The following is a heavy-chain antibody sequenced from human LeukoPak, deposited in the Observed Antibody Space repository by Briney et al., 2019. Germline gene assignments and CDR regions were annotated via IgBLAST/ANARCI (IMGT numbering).Heavy chain of an antibody. CDR1: GFTFSSYA. CDR3: AKDLYDSSGYYPY. J-gene: IGHJ4*02. CDR2: ISGSGGST. Sequence: GGSLRLSCAASGFTFSSYAMSGVRQAPGKGLEWVSAISGSGGSTYYADSVKGRFTISRDNSKNTLYLQMNSLRAEDTAVYYCAKDLYDSSGYYPYWGQGTLVTVSS. D-gene: IGHD3-22*01. V-gene: IGHV3-23*01.